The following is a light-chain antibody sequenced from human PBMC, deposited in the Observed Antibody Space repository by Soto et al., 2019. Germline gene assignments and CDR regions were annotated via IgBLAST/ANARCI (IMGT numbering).Light chain of an antibody. V-gene: IGKV1-39*01. CDR2: AAS. CDR1: QSISNS. J-gene: IGKJ1*01. Sequence: DIQMTQSPSSLSASVGDRVTITCRASQSISNSLNWYQQKPGKAPKLLFFAASSLQSGVPSRFSGSGSGTDFTLTISSLQPEDFATYYCQQSDRAFGQGTKVEIK. CDR3: QQSDRA.